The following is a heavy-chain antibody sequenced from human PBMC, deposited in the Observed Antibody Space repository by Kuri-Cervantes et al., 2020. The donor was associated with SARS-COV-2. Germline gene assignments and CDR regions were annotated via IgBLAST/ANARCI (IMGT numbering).Heavy chain of an antibody. CDR2: INGDGSTT. CDR1: GFTFSSYS. CDR3: ASLSNLEWLPP. Sequence: GGSLRLSCAASGFTFSSYSMHWVRQAPGKGLVWVSRINGDGSTTSYADSVKGRFTISRDNAKNTLYLQMNSLRAEDTAVYYCASLSNLEWLPPWGQGTLVTVSS. J-gene: IGHJ5*02. V-gene: IGHV3-74*01. D-gene: IGHD3-3*01.